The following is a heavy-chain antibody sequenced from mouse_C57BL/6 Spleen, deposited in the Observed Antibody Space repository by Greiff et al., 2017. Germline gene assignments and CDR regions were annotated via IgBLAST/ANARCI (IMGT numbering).Heavy chain of an antibody. CDR1: GFTFSDYY. D-gene: IGHD2-3*01. CDR3: ARGGDGRIDY. Sequence: EVHLVESGGGLVQPGGSLKLSCAASGFTFSDYYMYWVRQTPEKRLEWVAYISNGGGSTYYPDTVKGRFTISRDNAKNTLYLQMSRLKSEDTAMYYCARGGDGRIDYWGQGTTLTVSS. J-gene: IGHJ2*01. V-gene: IGHV5-12*01. CDR2: ISNGGGST.